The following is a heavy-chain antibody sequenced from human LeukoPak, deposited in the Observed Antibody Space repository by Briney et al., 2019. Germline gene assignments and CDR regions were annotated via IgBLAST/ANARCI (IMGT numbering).Heavy chain of an antibody. D-gene: IGHD2-15*01. V-gene: IGHV3-7*01. CDR3: TMGVELLPY. Sequence: GGSLRLSCAASGFTFSSSRMSWVRQAPGKRLEWVANIKADGSEKHYVDSVKGRFTISRDNAKTSLYLQMNSLKVEDTAVYYCTMGVELLPYWGQGTLVTVSS. CDR1: GFTFSSSR. J-gene: IGHJ4*02. CDR2: IKADGSEK.